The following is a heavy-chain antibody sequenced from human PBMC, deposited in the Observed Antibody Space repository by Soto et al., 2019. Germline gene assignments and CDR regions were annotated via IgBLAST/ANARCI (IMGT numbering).Heavy chain of an antibody. CDR3: AKVAGGLGYFDL. V-gene: IGHV3-23*01. CDR2: ISASGGNI. D-gene: IGHD3-16*01. J-gene: IGHJ2*01. CDR1: GFIFSDYA. Sequence: GGSLRLSCVASGFIFSDYAMTWIRQAPGKGLEWVATISASGGNIEYTDSLKGRFTISRDNSKKTVYLQINGLTADDTAVHYCAKVAGGLGYFDLWGRGTLVTVSS.